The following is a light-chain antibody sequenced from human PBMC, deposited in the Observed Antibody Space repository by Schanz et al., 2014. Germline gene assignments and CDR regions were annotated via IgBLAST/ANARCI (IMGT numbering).Light chain of an antibody. Sequence: QSVLTQPPSVSGAPGQRVTISCTGSSSNIGAPYDVHWYQQLPGTAPKLLIFANHNRASGVPDRFSGSKSGASASLAITGLQAEDEADYYCQSYDSSLSEWVFGGGTKLTVL. J-gene: IGLJ3*02. CDR3: QSYDSSLSEWV. CDR2: ANH. V-gene: IGLV1-40*01. CDR1: SSNIGAPYD.